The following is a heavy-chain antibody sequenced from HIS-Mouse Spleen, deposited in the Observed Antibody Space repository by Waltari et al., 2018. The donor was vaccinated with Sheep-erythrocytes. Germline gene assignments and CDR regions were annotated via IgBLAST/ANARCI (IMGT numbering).Heavy chain of an antibody. V-gene: IGHV4-39*01. D-gene: IGHD3-22*01. CDR1: GCSIRSSSYY. CDR3: ARLYYYDSSGYYFDY. J-gene: IGHJ4*02. Sequence: QLQLQESGPGLVKPSETLSLTCTVSGCSIRSSSYYWGWIRQPPGKGLEWIGSLYYSGSTYYNPSLKSRVTISVDTSKNQFSLKLSSVTAADTAVYYCARLYYYDSSGYYFDYWGQGTLVTVSS. CDR2: LYYSGST.